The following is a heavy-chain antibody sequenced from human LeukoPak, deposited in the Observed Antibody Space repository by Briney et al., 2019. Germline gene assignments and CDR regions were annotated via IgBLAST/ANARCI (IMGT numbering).Heavy chain of an antibody. Sequence: SETLSLTCTVSGYSISSGYYWGWIRQPPGKGLEWIGSIYHSGSTYYNPSLKSRVTISVDTSKNQFSLKLSSVTAADTAVYYCARLKGGQWLAELDYWGQGTLVTVSS. D-gene: IGHD6-19*01. J-gene: IGHJ4*02. CDR3: ARLKGGQWLAELDY. CDR1: GYSISSGYY. CDR2: IYHSGST. V-gene: IGHV4-38-2*02.